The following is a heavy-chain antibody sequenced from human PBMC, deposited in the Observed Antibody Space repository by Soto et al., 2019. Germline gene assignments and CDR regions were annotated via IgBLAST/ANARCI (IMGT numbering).Heavy chain of an antibody. D-gene: IGHD3-22*01. Sequence: AESLRLSWASSGFSFSSYSLNWVCQAPGEGLEWVSYISSSSRTIYYADSVKGRFPISRDSAKKSLFLQMNSLRVEDTALYYCARGDDTSGYYYAFDYWGQGTLVTGSA. J-gene: IGHJ4*02. CDR1: GFSFSSYS. CDR3: ARGDDTSGYYYAFDY. CDR2: ISSSSRTI. V-gene: IGHV3-48*04.